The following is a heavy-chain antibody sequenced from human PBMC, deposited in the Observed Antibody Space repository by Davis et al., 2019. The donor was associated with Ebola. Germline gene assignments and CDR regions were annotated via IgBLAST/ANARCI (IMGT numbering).Heavy chain of an antibody. CDR1: GGTFSSYA. J-gene: IGHJ4*02. D-gene: IGHD2-21*01. V-gene: IGHV1-18*03. CDR2: ISGYDGNA. CDR3: ARDIAERGDSAF. Sequence: ASVKVSCKASGGTFSSYAISWVRQAPGQGLEWMGWISGYDGNANYAQKFQGRVTMTTDTSTSTVYMELRSLTSDDMAVYYCARDIAERGDSAFWGQGTLVTVSS.